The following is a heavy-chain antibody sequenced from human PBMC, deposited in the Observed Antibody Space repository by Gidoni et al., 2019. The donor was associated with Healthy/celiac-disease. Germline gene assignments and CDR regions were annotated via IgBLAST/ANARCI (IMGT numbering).Heavy chain of an antibody. J-gene: IGHJ4*02. CDR2: ISGSGGGT. CDR3: AKGYSGSGWYCGVD. CDR1: GFTFSNYA. V-gene: IGHV3-23*01. D-gene: IGHD6-19*01. Sequence: EVQLLESGGGLVQPGGSLRLSCAASGFTFSNYAMSWVRQAPGKGLEWVSSISGSGGGTYYANSVTGRFTISRDNSKSTLYLQMNSLTAEDTAVYYCAKGYSGSGWYCGVDWGQGTLVTVSS.